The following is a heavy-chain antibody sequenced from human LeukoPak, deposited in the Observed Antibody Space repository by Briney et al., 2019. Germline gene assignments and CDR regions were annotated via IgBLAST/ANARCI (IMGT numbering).Heavy chain of an antibody. CDR1: GYTFTSYG. CDR2: ISAYNGNT. V-gene: IGHV1-18*01. D-gene: IGHD3-22*01. J-gene: IGHJ5*02. Sequence: ASVKVSCKASGYTFTSYGISWVRQAPGQGLEWMGWISAYNGNTNYAQKLQGRVTMTTDTSTSTACMELRSLRSDDTAVYYCARSEDYYDSSGYSPWFDPWGQGTLVTVSS. CDR3: ARSEDYYDSSGYSPWFDP.